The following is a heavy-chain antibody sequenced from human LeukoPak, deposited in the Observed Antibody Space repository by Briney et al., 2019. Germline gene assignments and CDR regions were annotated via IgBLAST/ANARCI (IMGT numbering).Heavy chain of an antibody. CDR3: ARGPPLTYDHTPEGYYHYYMDV. CDR1: GGTFGSFA. J-gene: IGHJ6*03. CDR2: IIPIFATT. V-gene: IGHV1-69*13. Sequence: ASVKVSCKTSGGTFGSFAIAWLRQAPGQGLEWMGGIIPIFATTNYAQEFQGRVSITADEFTSTVYMELTSLRSDDTGVYYCARGPPLTYDHTPEGYYHYYMDVWGRGTLVTVS. D-gene: IGHD1-14*01.